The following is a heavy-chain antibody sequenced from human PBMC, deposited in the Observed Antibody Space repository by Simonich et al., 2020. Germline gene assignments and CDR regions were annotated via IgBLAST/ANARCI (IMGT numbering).Heavy chain of an antibody. CDR2: SYYSGST. J-gene: IGHJ3*02. CDR3: ARHAGFAFDI. D-gene: IGHD6-13*01. V-gene: IGHV4-39*01. CDR1: GGSISSSSYY. Sequence: QLQLQESGPGLVKPSETLSLTCPVSGGSISSSSYYWGWIRQPPGKGLEWIGSSYYSGSTYYNPSLKSRVTISVDTSKNQFSLKLSSVTAADTAVYYCARHAGFAFDIWGQGTMVTVSS.